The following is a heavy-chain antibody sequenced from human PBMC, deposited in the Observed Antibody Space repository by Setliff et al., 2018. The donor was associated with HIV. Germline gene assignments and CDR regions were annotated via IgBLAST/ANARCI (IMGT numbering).Heavy chain of an antibody. J-gene: IGHJ4*02. V-gene: IGHV4-61*03. CDR3: ASGEYSYGYRFDY. CDR1: GGSISSGSHY. CDR2: IYYSGST. Sequence: SETLSLTCTVSGGSISSGSHYWSWIRQPPGKGLEWIGYIYYSGSTNYNPSLKSRVTISVDTSKNHFSLKLSSVTAADTAVYYCASGEYSYGYRFDYWGRGTLVTVSS. D-gene: IGHD5-18*01.